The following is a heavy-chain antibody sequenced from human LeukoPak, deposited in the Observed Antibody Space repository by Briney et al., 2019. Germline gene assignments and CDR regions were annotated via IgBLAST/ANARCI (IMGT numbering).Heavy chain of an antibody. V-gene: IGHV3-74*01. CDR3: ARFPGFKGFDY. Sequence: GGSLRLSCAASGFTFSSYWMHWVRQAPGKGLVWVSRINSDGSSTSYADSMKGRFTISRDNAKNTLYLQMNSLRAEDTAVYYCARFPGFKGFDYWGQGTLVTVSS. J-gene: IGHJ4*02. D-gene: IGHD1-14*01. CDR2: INSDGSST. CDR1: GFTFSSYW.